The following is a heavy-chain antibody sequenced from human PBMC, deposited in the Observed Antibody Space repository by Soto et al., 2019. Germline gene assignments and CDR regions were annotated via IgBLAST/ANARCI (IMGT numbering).Heavy chain of an antibody. CDR1: GYTFTSYG. CDR2: ISAYNGNT. J-gene: IGHJ6*03. Sequence: ASVKVSCKASGYTFTSYGISWVRQAPGQGLEWMGWISAYNGNTNYAQKLQGRVTMTTDTSTSTAYMELRSLGSDDTAVYYCARGVRGVIIPDNYYYYYYMDVWGKGTTVTVSS. D-gene: IGHD3-10*01. CDR3: ARGVRGVIIPDNYYYYYYMDV. V-gene: IGHV1-18*01.